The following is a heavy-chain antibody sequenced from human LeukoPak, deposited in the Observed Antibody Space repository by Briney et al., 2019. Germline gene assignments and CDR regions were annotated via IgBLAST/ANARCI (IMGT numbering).Heavy chain of an antibody. CDR1: GGSISSYY. J-gene: IGHJ3*02. CDR3: ARSAHYYYDSASYAVAFDM. D-gene: IGHD3-22*01. CDR2: IYYSGST. Sequence: SETLSLTCTVSGGSISSYYWSWIRQPPGKGLEWIGNIYYSGSTKYNPSLKSRVTISVDTSKNQFSLKLSSVTAADAAMYYCARSAHYYYDSASYAVAFDMWGQGTMVTVSS. V-gene: IGHV4-59*01.